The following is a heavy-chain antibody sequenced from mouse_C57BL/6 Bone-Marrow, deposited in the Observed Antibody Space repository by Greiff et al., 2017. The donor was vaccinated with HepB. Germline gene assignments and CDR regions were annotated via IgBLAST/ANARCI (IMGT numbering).Heavy chain of an antibody. V-gene: IGHV1-26*01. D-gene: IGHD2-4*01. CDR2: INPNNGGT. Sequence: EVKLQQSGPELVKPGASVKISCKASGYTFTDYYMNWVKQSHGKSLEWIGDINPNNGGTSYNQKFKGKATLTVDKSSSTAYMELRSLTSEDSAVYYCAGPPRVYDYAWFAYGGQGTLVTVSA. CDR3: AGPPRVYDYAWFAY. CDR1: GYTFTDYY. J-gene: IGHJ3*01.